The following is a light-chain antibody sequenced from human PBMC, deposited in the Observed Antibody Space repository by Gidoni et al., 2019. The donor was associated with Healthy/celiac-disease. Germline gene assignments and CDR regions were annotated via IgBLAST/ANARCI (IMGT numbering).Light chain of an antibody. CDR2: EVS. CDR1: TSDIGTYNH. CDR3: SSYTSSSTDVV. V-gene: IGLV2-18*02. Sequence: QSALTQPPSVSGSPGQSVTISCTGSTSDIGTYNHVSWYQQSPGTAPKLMIYEVSNRPSGVPDRFSGSKSGNTASLTISGLQAEDEGDYYCSSYTSSSTDVVFGGGTKLTVL. J-gene: IGLJ2*01.